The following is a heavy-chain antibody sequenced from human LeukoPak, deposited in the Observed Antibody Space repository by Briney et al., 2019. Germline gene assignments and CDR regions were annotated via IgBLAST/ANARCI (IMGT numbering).Heavy chain of an antibody. D-gene: IGHD3-10*01. CDR3: ARGGYTMVRGDYYGMDV. J-gene: IGHJ6*01. V-gene: IGHV1-2*02. CDR2: INPNSGGT. Sequence: ASVKVSCKASGYTFTSYYMHWVRQAPGQGLEWMGWINPNSGGTNYAQKFQGRVTMTRDTSISTAYVELSRLRSDDTAVYYCARGGYTMVRGDYYGMDVWGQGTTVTVCS. CDR1: GYTFTSYY.